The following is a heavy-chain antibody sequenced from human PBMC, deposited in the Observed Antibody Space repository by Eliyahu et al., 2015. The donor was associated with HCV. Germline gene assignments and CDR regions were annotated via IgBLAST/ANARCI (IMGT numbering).Heavy chain of an antibody. Sequence: EVQLVQSGAEVXKPGXXLKISCKTSGYXFTSYWXGWARQMPGKGLXWMGVVDPGDSDTRYGPSFEGQVTISADKSISTAYLQWNSLTASDTAIYYCARQRGANSPAYSFDMWGQGTMVTVSS. V-gene: IGHV5-51*01. CDR2: VDPGDSDT. J-gene: IGHJ3*02. CDR1: GYXFTSYW. CDR3: ARQRGANSPAYSFDM. D-gene: IGHD2-21*01.